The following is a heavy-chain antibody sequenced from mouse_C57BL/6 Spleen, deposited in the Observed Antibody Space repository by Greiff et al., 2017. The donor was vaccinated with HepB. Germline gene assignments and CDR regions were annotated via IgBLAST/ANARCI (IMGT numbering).Heavy chain of an antibody. J-gene: IGHJ2*01. CDR3: ARSELGYYGSSLDY. CDR1: GYTFTSYW. D-gene: IGHD1-1*01. V-gene: IGHV1-52*01. CDR2: IDPSDSET. Sequence: VQLQQPGAELVRPGSSVKLSCKASGYTFTSYWMHWVKQRPIQGLEWIGNIDPSDSETHYNQKFKDKATLTVDKSSSTAYMQLSSLTSEDSAVYYCARSELGYYGSSLDYWGQGTTLTVSS.